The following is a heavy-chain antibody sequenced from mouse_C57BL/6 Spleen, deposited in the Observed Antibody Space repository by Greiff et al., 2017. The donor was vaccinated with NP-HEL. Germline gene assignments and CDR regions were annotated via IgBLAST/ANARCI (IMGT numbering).Heavy chain of an antibody. CDR1: GYSITSGYF. V-gene: IGHV3-6*01. J-gene: IGHJ2*01. D-gene: IGHD3-2*02. CDR2: ISYDGSN. Sequence: EVKLMESGPGLVKPSQSLSLTCSVTGYSITSGYFWNLIRQLPGNKLEWMGYISYDGSNNYNPSLKNRISITRDTSKNQFFLKLNSVTTEDTATYYCARSPAQAYYFDYWGQGTTLTVSA. CDR3: ARSPAQAYYFDY.